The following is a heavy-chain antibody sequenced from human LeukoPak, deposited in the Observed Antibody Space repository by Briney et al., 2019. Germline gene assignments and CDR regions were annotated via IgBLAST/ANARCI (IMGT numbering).Heavy chain of an antibody. Sequence: SQTLSLTCAVSGGSISSGGYSWNWIRQPPRKGLEWIGYIYHSGRTYYNPSLKSRVTTSVDRSKNQFSLKPSSVTAADTAVFYCARENSGSYREFDYWGQGTLVTVSS. D-gene: IGHD1-26*01. CDR2: IYHSGRT. CDR3: ARENSGSYREFDY. V-gene: IGHV4-30-2*01. CDR1: GGSISSGGYS. J-gene: IGHJ4*02.